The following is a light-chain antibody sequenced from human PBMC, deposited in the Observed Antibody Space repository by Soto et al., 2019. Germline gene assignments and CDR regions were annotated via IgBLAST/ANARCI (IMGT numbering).Light chain of an antibody. CDR1: QSVSSN. V-gene: IGKV3D-15*01. CDR2: SAS. CDR3: QQYNNWPPVT. Sequence: ETVMTQSPATLSVSPGKRATLSCRASQSVSSNLAWYQHKPGQAPRLLIYSASTRATGIPARFSGSGSGTEFTLTISSLQSEDFAVYYCQQYNNWPPVTFGQGTRLEIK. J-gene: IGKJ5*01.